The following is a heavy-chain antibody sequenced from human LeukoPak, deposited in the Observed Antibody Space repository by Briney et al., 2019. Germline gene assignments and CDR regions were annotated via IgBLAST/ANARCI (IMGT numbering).Heavy chain of an antibody. CDR1: GYTFTGYY. CDR3: ARGAAAGSNWFDP. CDR2: INPNSGGT. D-gene: IGHD6-13*01. Sequence: ASVKVSCKASGYTFTGYYMHWVRQAPGQGLEWMGWINPNSGGTNYAQKFQGRVTMTRDTSISTAYMELSRLRSDDTTVYYCARGAAAGSNWFDPWGQGTLVTVSS. V-gene: IGHV1-2*02. J-gene: IGHJ5*02.